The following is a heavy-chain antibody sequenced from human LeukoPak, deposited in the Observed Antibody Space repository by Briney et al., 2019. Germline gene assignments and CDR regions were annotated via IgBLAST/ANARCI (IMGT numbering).Heavy chain of an antibody. J-gene: IGHJ4*02. Sequence: SETLSLTCIVSGGSIDIYFWHWIRQPAGKGLEWIGRFFSSGSTNYNPSLQSRVTMSVDMSKNQFSLKLSSVTAADTAVYYCARSLRPYGDYYFDYWGQGTLVTVSS. CDR2: FFSSGST. V-gene: IGHV4-4*07. CDR3: ARSLRPYGDYYFDY. CDR1: GGSIDIYF. D-gene: IGHD4-17*01.